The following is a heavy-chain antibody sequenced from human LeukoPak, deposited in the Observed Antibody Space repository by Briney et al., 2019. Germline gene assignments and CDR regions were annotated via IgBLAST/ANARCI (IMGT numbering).Heavy chain of an antibody. J-gene: IGHJ6*03. CDR1: GFTFSSYS. Sequence: GGSLRLSCAASGFTFSSYSMNWVRQAPGKGLEWVSSISSSSSYIYYADSVKGRFTISRDNAKNSLYLQMNSLRAEDTAVYYCARAPRGAAPMDVWGKGTTVTGSS. D-gene: IGHD6-6*01. CDR2: ISSSSSYI. CDR3: ARAPRGAAPMDV. V-gene: IGHV3-21*01.